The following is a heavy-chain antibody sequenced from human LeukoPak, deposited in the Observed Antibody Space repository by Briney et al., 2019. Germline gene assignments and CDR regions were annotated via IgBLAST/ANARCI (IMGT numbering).Heavy chain of an antibody. CDR1: GFTVSSNY. V-gene: IGHV3-53*01. D-gene: IGHD3-10*01. J-gene: IGHJ4*02. CDR2: IYSGGST. CDR3: ARELNYYGSGSQPPN. Sequence: GGSLRLSCAASGFTVSSNYMSWVRQAPGKGLEWVSVIYSGGSTYYADSVKGRFTISRDNSKNTLYLQMNSLRAEDTAVYYCARELNYYGSGSQPPNWGQGTLVTVSS.